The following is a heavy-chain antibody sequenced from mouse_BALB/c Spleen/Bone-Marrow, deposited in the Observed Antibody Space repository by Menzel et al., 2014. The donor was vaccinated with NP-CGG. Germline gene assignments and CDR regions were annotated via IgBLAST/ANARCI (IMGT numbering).Heavy chain of an antibody. CDR2: INPGSGGT. CDR1: GYAFTNYL. V-gene: IGHV1-54*01. D-gene: IGHD4-1*01. J-gene: IGHJ4*01. CDR3: ARCITGTSAMDY. Sequence: VQLQQSGAELVRPGTSVKVSCKASGYAFTNYLIEWVKQRPGQGLEWIGVINPGSGGTNYNEKFKAKATLTADKSSSTAYMQLSSLTSDASAVYFCARCITGTSAMDYWGQGTSVTVSS.